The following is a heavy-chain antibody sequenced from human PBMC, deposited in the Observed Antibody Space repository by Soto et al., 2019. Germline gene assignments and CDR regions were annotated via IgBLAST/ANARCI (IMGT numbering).Heavy chain of an antibody. Sequence: SVKVSCKASGGTFSSYAISWVRQAPGQGLEWMGGIIPIFGTANYAQKFQGRVTITADESTSTTYMELSSLRSEDTAVYYCASPNSSSWYHHYYYGMDVWGQGTTVTVSS. D-gene: IGHD6-13*01. CDR3: ASPNSSSWYHHYYYGMDV. V-gene: IGHV1-69*13. J-gene: IGHJ6*02. CDR1: GGTFSSYA. CDR2: IIPIFGTA.